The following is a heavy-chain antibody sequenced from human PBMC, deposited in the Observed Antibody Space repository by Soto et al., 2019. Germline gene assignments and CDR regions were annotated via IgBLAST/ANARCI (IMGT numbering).Heavy chain of an antibody. Sequence: ASVKVSCKASGYTCTSYGNNWVRPAPGQGLVWMVCISAYNGQPNYAQKLQGRVTMTADTSTSTAYMELRGLRSDDTPVYYCARDGLWEPAMVNYYYCMHDWGGGTRVTVSS. CDR3: ARDGLWEPAMVNYYYCMHD. D-gene: IGHD5-18*01. CDR1: GYTCTSYG. V-gene: IGHV1-18*01. J-gene: IGHJ6*04. CDR2: ISAYNGQP.